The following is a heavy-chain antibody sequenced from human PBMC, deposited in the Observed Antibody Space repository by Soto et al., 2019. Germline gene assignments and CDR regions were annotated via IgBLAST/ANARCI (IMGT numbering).Heavy chain of an antibody. CDR3: ARDKITGLFDY. CDR1: GGSFGGYY. CDR2: INHSGST. Sequence: SETLSLTCAVYGGSFGGYYWTWIRQPPGTGLEWIGEINHSGSTNYNPSLKSRVTISVDTSKNQSSLKLTSVTAADTAVYYCARDKITGLFDYWGQGTLVTVSS. J-gene: IGHJ4*02. V-gene: IGHV4-34*01. D-gene: IGHD2-8*02.